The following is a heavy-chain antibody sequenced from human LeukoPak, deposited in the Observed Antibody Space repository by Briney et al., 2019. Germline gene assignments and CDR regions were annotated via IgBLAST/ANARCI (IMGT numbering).Heavy chain of an antibody. V-gene: IGHV3-33*01. D-gene: IGHD3-16*02. J-gene: IGHJ4*02. CDR3: ARGCYDYVWGSYRYTRGVFDY. CDR2: IWYDGSNK. CDR1: GFTFSSYG. Sequence: QSGRSLRLSCAASGFTFSSYGMHWVRQVPGKGLEWVAVIWYDGSNKYYADSVKGRFTISRDNSKNTLYLQMNSLRAEDTAVSYCARGCYDYVWGSYRYTRGVFDYWSQGTRVTVTS.